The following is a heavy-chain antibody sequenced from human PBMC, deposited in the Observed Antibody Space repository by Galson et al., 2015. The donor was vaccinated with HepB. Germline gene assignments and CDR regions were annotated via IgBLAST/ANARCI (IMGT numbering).Heavy chain of an antibody. Sequence: SLRLYCAASGFTFDDYAMHWVRQAPGKGLEWVSGISWNSGSIGYADSVKGRFTISRDNTKNSLYLQMNSLRAEDTALYYCAKGNDLDSRGGLGDYWGQGTLVTVSS. CDR3: AKGNDLDSRGGLGDY. V-gene: IGHV3-9*01. CDR2: ISWNSGSI. CDR1: GFTFDDYA. D-gene: IGHD3-22*01. J-gene: IGHJ4*02.